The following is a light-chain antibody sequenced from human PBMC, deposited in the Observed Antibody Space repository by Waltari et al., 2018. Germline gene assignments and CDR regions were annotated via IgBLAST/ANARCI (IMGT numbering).Light chain of an antibody. CDR1: QSVSSNF. J-gene: IGKJ4*01. V-gene: IGKV3-20*01. CDR3: QQYGRSPLT. CDR2: GAS. Sequence: EIVLTQSPGTLSLSPGDRATLPCRASQSVSSNFLAWYQQKPGQAPRLLIYGASSRATGIPDKFSGSGSGIDFTLTINRLEPEDFAVYYCQQYGRSPLTFGGGTKVEIK.